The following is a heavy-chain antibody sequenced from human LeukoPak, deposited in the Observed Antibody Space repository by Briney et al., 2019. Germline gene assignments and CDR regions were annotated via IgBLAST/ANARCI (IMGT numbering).Heavy chain of an antibody. V-gene: IGHV4-34*01. CDR1: GGSFSGYY. CDR2: INHSGST. CDR3: AKDPRERYYYDSSGYLGHYFDY. D-gene: IGHD3-22*01. J-gene: IGHJ4*02. Sequence: WETLSLTCAVYGGSFSGYYWSWIRQPPGKGLEWIGEINHSGSTNYNPSLKSRVTISVDTSKNQFSLKLSSVTAADTAVYYCAKDPRERYYYDSSGYLGHYFDYWGQGTLVTVSS.